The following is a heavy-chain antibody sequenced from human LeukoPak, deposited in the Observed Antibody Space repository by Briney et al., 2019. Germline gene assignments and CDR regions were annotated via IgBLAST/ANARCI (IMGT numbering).Heavy chain of an antibody. Sequence: ASEILSLTCTVSGASISSFHWTWIRQPAGKGLEWIGLIYSSGSTIYNPSLKSRVAMSVDMTKNQLSLKLSSVTAADTAMYHCARKDGDYWGQGTLVTVSS. CDR2: IYSSGST. J-gene: IGHJ4*02. V-gene: IGHV4-4*07. CDR3: ARKDGDY. CDR1: GASISSFH.